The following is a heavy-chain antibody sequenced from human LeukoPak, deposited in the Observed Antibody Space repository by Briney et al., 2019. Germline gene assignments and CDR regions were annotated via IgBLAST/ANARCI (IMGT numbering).Heavy chain of an antibody. CDR1: GGSISSSSYY. D-gene: IGHD3-9*01. J-gene: IGHJ4*02. CDR3: AREKTYYDILTGYSNPLPDDY. V-gene: IGHV4-39*07. Sequence: PSETLSLTCTVSGGSISSSSYYWGWIRQPPGKGLEWIGSIYYSGSIYYNPSLKSRVTISVDTSKNQFSLKLSSVTAADTAVYYCAREKTYYDILTGYSNPLPDDYWGQGTLVTVSS. CDR2: IYYSGSI.